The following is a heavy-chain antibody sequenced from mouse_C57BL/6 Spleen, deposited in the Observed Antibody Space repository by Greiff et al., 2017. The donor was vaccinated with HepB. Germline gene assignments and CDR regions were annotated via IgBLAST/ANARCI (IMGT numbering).Heavy chain of an antibody. V-gene: IGHV5-17*01. D-gene: IGHD2-4*01. CDR1: GFTFSDYG. J-gene: IGHJ2*01. CDR2: ISSGSSTI. CDR3: ARHEITTFLEY. Sequence: EVMLVESGGGLVKPGGSLKLSCAASGFTFSDYGMHWVRQAPEKGLEWVAYISSGSSTIYYADTVKGRFTISRDNAKNTLFLQMTSLRSEDTAVYYCARHEITTFLEYWGQGTTLPVSS.